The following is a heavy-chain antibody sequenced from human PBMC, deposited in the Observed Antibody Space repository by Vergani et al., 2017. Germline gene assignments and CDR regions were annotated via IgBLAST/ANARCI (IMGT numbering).Heavy chain of an antibody. CDR3: ARAAPYSSSWYFYYYYMDV. CDR2: IYYSGRT. Sequence: QLQLQESGPGLVKPSETLSLTCAVSGGSISSSSYYWGWIRQPPGKGLEWIGCIYYSGRTYYNPSLKSRVTISVDTSKNQFSLKLSSVTAADTAAYYCARAAPYSSSWYFYYYYMDVWGKGTTVTVSS. J-gene: IGHJ6*03. CDR1: GGSISSSSYY. D-gene: IGHD6-13*01. V-gene: IGHV4-39*07.